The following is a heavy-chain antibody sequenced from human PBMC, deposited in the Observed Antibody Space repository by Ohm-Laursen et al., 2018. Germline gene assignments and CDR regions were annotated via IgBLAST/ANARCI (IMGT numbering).Heavy chain of an antibody. Sequence: TLSLTCTVSGRSISRYYWRWIRQPPGKGLEWIGYVYYNWYTNYNPSLKSRVTISVDTPKNQFSLRLSSVTAADTAVYYCARQDRNITAAPFDPWGQGTLVTVSS. CDR1: GRSISRYY. V-gene: IGHV4-59*01. CDR3: ARQDRNITAAPFDP. J-gene: IGHJ5*02. CDR2: VYYNWYT. D-gene: IGHD6-13*01.